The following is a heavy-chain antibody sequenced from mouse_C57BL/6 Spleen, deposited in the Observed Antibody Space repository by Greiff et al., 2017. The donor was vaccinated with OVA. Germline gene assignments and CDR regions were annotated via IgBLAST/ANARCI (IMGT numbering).Heavy chain of an antibody. V-gene: IGHV1-20*01. CDR2: INPYNGDT. CDR1: GYSFTGYF. J-gene: IGHJ3*01. Sequence: EVQLQQSGPELVKPGDSVKISCKASGYSFTGYFMNWVMQSHGKSLEWIGRINPYNGDTFYNQKFKGKATLTVDKSSSTAHMELRILTSEDSAVYYCAEERAYDYGAWFAYWGQGTLVTVSA. D-gene: IGHD2-4*01. CDR3: AEERAYDYGAWFAY.